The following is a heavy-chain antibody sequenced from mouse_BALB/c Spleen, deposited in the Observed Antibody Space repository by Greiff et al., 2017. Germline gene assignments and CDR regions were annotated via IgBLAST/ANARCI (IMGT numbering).Heavy chain of an antibody. V-gene: IGHV14-3*02. J-gene: IGHJ4*01. CDR3: AVYYRYDDRYYAMDY. CDR2: IDPANGNT. D-gene: IGHD2-14*01. CDR1: GFNIKDTY. Sequence: EVQLQESGAELVKPGASVKLSCTASGFNIKDTYMHWVKQRPEQGLEWIGRIDPANGNTKYDPKFQGKATITADTSSNTAYLHLSSLTSEDTAVYYCAVYYRYDDRYYAMDYWGQGTSVTVSS.